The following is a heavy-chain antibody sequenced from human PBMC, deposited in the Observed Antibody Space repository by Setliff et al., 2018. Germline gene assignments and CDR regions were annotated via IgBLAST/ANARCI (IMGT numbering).Heavy chain of an antibody. V-gene: IGHV4-31*03. Sequence: SETLSLTCTVSGGSISSGGYYWSWIRQHPGKGLEGIGYMYYSWSTYYNPSHKSRVTLSVDTSKNQFSLKLSSVTAAAPAVYYCARGGPEGRYCSSTSCHSHTNWFDPWGQGTLVTVSS. J-gene: IGHJ5*02. D-gene: IGHD2-2*01. CDR2: MYYSWST. CDR3: ARGGPEGRYCSSTSCHSHTNWFDP. CDR1: GGSISSGGYY.